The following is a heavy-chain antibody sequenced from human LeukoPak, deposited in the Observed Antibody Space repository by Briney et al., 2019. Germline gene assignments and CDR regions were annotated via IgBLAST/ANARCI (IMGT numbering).Heavy chain of an antibody. CDR2: IYSGGST. CDR3: AKIWLYGSGNQVGAFDI. CDR1: GFTVSSNY. D-gene: IGHD3-10*01. Sequence: GGSLRLSCAASGFTVSSNYMSWVRQAPGKGLEWVSVIYSGGSTYYADSVKGRFTISRDNSKNTPYLQMNSLRAEDTAVCYCAKIWLYGSGNQVGAFDIWGQGTMVTVSS. V-gene: IGHV3-53*01. J-gene: IGHJ3*02.